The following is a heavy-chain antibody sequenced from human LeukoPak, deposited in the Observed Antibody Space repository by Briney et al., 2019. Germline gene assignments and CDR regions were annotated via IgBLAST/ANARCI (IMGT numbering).Heavy chain of an antibody. V-gene: IGHV3-33*08. D-gene: IGHD3-10*01. J-gene: IGHJ5*02. Sequence: GGSLRLSCAASGSTFGDSAVHWVRQAPGKRLEWVAVIWDDGNNKRYANSVNGRFTISRDNSENTLYLQMNGLTAEDTAMYYCARDSYQDYYGRFDPWGQGTLVIVSS. CDR1: GSTFGDSA. CDR2: IWDDGNNK. CDR3: ARDSYQDYYGRFDP.